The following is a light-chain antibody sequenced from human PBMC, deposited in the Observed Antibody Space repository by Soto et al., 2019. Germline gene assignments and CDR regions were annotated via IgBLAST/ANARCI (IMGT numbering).Light chain of an antibody. J-gene: IGLJ3*02. CDR1: SGHSSYI. V-gene: IGLV4-60*02. CDR3: ETGDSNTNGV. Sequence: QPVLTQSSSASASLGSSVKLTCTLSSGHSSYIIAWHQQQPGKAPRYLMKLEHSGSYNKGSGVPDRFSGSSSGADRYLTISDLQFEDEADYYCETGDSNTNGVFGGGTKLTVL. CDR2: LEHSGSY.